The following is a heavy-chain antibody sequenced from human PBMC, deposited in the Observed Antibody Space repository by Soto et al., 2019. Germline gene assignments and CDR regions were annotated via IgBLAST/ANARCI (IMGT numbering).Heavy chain of an antibody. CDR2: IWYDGRNK. CDR1: GFTFSSYG. J-gene: IGHJ3*02. CDR3: ASGGLKETAAFET. D-gene: IGHD2-15*01. Sequence: GSLTLSCAASGFTFSSYGMHWVRQASGKGLEWVEIIWYDGRNKYYAFSVKGRFTIANDHSHTTLYMHLNSLRAEDTAVYYCASGGLKETAAFETWGLGTMLTV. V-gene: IGHV3-33*01.